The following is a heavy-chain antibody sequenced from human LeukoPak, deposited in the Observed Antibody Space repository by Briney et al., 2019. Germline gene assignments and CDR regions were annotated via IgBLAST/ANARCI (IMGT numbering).Heavy chain of an antibody. Sequence: GGSLRLSCAASGFTFSSYAMHWVRQAPGKGLEWVAVISYDGSNKYYADSVKGRFTISRDNSKNTLYLQMNSLRAEDTAVYYCASWPTLGLRTSIAAAPDYWGQGTLVTVSS. J-gene: IGHJ4*02. CDR3: ASWPTLGLRTSIAAAPDY. CDR2: ISYDGSNK. CDR1: GFTFSSYA. D-gene: IGHD6-13*01. V-gene: IGHV3-30-3*01.